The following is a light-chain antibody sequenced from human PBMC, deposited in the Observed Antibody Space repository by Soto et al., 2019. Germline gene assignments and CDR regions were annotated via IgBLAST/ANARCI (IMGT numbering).Light chain of an antibody. CDR3: QQYGSSPLT. V-gene: IGKV3-20*01. CDR2: GAS. Sequence: EIVLTQSPGTRSLSPGERATLSCRASQSVSSSYLAWYQQKPDQAPRRLIYGASSRATGIPDRFSGSGSGTDFTLTISRLEPEDVAVYYCQQYGSSPLTFGGGTKVEIK. CDR1: QSVSSSY. J-gene: IGKJ4*01.